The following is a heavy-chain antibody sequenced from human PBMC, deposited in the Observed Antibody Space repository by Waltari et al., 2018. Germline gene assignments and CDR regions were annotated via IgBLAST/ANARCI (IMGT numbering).Heavy chain of an antibody. Sequence: QVQLVQSGAEVKKPGASVKVSCKASGYTFTGYYMHWVRQAPGSGREGMGWSNPRRGGKNNAKKFKGRVTMTRDTSISTAYMELSRLRSDDTAVYYCARDVWYQLLHYYYYYGMDVWGQGTTVTVSS. CDR2: SNPRRGGK. CDR1: GYTFTGYY. V-gene: IGHV1-2*02. J-gene: IGHJ6*02. D-gene: IGHD2-15*01. CDR3: ARDVWYQLLHYYYYYGMDV.